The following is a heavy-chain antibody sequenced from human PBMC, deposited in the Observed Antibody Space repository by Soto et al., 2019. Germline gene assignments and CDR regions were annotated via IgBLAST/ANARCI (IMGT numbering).Heavy chain of an antibody. D-gene: IGHD2-2*01. CDR1: GYTFTGYY. J-gene: IGHJ6*02. V-gene: IGHV1-2*02. CDR3: ARAERYCSSTSCGWEYYYGMDV. CDR2: INPNSGGT. Sequence: QVQLVQSGAEVKKPGASVKVSCKASGYTFTGYYMHWVRQAPGQGLEWMGWINPNSGGTNYAQKFQGRVTMTRDTSNSTAYMELSRLRSDDTAVYYCARAERYCSSTSCGWEYYYGMDVWGQGTTVTVSS.